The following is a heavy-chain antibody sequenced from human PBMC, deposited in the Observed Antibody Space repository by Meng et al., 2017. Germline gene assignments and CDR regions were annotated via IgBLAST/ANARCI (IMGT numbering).Heavy chain of an antibody. V-gene: IGHV4-31*03. CDR2: IYYSGST. Sequence: VQLQVSGPGLVKPYQTLSLKCTCSGGSISSGGYHWSWIRQHPGKGLEWIGYIYYSGSTYYNPSLKSRVTILVDTSKNQFSLKLSSVTAADTAVYYCARSLTVTTVWFDPWGQGTLVTVSS. CDR1: GGSISSGGYH. CDR3: ARSLTVTTVWFDP. J-gene: IGHJ5*02. D-gene: IGHD4-17*01.